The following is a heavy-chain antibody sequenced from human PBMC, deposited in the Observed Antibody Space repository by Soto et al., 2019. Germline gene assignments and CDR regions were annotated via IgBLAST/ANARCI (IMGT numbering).Heavy chain of an antibody. J-gene: IGHJ4*02. V-gene: IGHV3-30*18. CDR2: ISYDGSNK. CDR3: AKDSKIMTTVTTLDY. CDR1: GFTFSSYG. Sequence: GGSLRLSCAASGFTFSSYGMHWVRQAPGKGLEWVAVISYDGSNKYYADSVKGRFTISRDNSKNTLYLQMNSLRAEDTAVYYCAKDSKIMTTVTTLDYWGQGTLVTVSS. D-gene: IGHD4-17*01.